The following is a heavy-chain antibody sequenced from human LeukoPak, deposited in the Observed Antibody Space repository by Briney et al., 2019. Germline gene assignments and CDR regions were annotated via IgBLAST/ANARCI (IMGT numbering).Heavy chain of an antibody. CDR3: ARGGYSGYEIDY. Sequence: SETLSLTCTVSGGSISSYYWSWLRQPPGKGLEWIGYIYYSGSTTYNPSLKSRVTISVDTSKNQFSLKLSSVTAADTAVYYCARGGYSGYEIDYWGQGTLVTVSS. J-gene: IGHJ4*02. CDR2: IYYSGST. V-gene: IGHV4-59*01. CDR1: GGSISSYY. D-gene: IGHD5-12*01.